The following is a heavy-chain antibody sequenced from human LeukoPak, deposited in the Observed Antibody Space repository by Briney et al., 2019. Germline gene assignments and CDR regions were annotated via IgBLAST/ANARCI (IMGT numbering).Heavy chain of an antibody. CDR1: GGTFSSYA. V-gene: IGHV1-69*13. D-gene: IGHD3-10*01. Sequence: GASVKVSCKASGGTFSSYAISWVRQAPGQGLEWMGGIIPIFGTANYAQKFQGRVTITADESTSTAYMELSSLRSEDTAVYYCAVGGSGSYYATLDSADFDYWGQGTLVTVAS. J-gene: IGHJ4*02. CDR2: IIPIFGTA. CDR3: AVGGSGSYYATLDSADFDY.